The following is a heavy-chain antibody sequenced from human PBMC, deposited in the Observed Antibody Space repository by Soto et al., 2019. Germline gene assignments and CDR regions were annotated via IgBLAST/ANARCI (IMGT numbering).Heavy chain of an antibody. J-gene: IGHJ4*02. CDR1: GCTFRNYP. CDR2: IFPLTDIP. Sequence: QVQQVQSGTEVKKPGSSVKVSCKASGCTFRNYPITWVRQAPGQGLEWMGSIFPLTDIPDYAQNFQARLTISADKSTSTAYTELSSLTPDDTAMYFCARGPLVVLNYFESWGQGTLVTVSS. V-gene: IGHV1-69*02. CDR3: ARGPLVVLNYFES.